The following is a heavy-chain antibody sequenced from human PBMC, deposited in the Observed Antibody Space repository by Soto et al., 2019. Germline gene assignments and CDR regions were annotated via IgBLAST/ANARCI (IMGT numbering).Heavy chain of an antibody. J-gene: IGHJ4*02. Sequence: SETLSLTCSVSGGSINSGGYYWSWIRQHPGKGLEWIGYIYYSGSTYYNPSLKSRVTISVDTSKNQFSLKLTSVTAADTAVYFCARAQTIFGIITVFDYWGQGTLVTVSS. V-gene: IGHV4-31*03. CDR1: GGSINSGGYY. D-gene: IGHD3-3*01. CDR2: IYYSGST. CDR3: ARAQTIFGIITVFDY.